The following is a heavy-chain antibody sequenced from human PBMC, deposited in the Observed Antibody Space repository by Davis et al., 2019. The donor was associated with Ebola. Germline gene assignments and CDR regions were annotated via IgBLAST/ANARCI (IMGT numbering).Heavy chain of an antibody. Sequence: GESLKISCAASGFTFSNAWMNWVRQAPGKGLEWVGRIKSKTDGGTTDYAAPVKGRFTISRDDSKNTLYLQMNSLKTEDTAVYYCTTGSRYDFPMDVWGQGTTVTVSS. CDR3: TTGSRYDFPMDV. J-gene: IGHJ6*02. V-gene: IGHV3-15*07. CDR2: IKSKTDGGTT. D-gene: IGHD3-3*01. CDR1: GFTFSNAW.